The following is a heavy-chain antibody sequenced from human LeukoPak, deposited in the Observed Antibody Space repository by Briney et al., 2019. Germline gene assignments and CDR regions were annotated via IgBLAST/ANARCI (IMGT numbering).Heavy chain of an antibody. CDR1: GDSISSYY. Sequence: SETLSLTCTVSGDSISSYYWSWIRQPPGKGLEWIGYIYYSGSTNYNPSLKSRVTISVDTSKNQFSLKLSSVTAADTAVYYCAREALNDYGDNWFDPWGQGTLVTVSS. CDR3: AREALNDYGDNWFDP. CDR2: IYYSGST. V-gene: IGHV4-59*01. D-gene: IGHD4-17*01. J-gene: IGHJ5*02.